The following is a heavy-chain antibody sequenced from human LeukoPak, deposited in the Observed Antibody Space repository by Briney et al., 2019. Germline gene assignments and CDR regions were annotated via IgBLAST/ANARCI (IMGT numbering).Heavy chain of an antibody. D-gene: IGHD5-24*01. J-gene: IGHJ4*02. Sequence: GGSLRLSCAASGFTFSSYSMNWARQAPGKGLEWVSVIYSDGDTYYADSVKGRFTISRDSSRNTLSLQMNSLKPEDTAVYYCARDPRDGYGHFDYWGQGTLVTVSS. CDR1: GFTFSSYS. CDR3: ARDPRDGYGHFDY. V-gene: IGHV3-66*02. CDR2: IYSDGDT.